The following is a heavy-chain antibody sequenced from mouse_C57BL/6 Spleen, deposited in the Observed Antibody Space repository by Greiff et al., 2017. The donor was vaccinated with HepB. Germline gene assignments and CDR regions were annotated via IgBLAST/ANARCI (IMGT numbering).Heavy chain of an antibody. Sequence: DVKLVESGGGLVQPGGSLKLSCAASGFTFSDYYMYWVRQTPEKRLEWVAYISNGGGSTYYPDTVKGRFTISRDNAKNTLYLQMSRLKSEDTAMYYSARRDDSSYKGGAMDYWGQGTSVTVSS. J-gene: IGHJ4*01. D-gene: IGHD1-1*01. CDR1: GFTFSDYY. CDR2: ISNGGGST. V-gene: IGHV5-12*01. CDR3: ARRDDSSYKGGAMDY.